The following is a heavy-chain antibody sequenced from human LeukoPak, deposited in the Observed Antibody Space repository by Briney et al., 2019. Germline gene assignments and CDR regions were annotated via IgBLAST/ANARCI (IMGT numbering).Heavy chain of an antibody. V-gene: IGHV3-7*02. Sequence: PGGSLRLSCAASGFRFSGFWMSWVRQAPGKGLEWVAIVKGDGSEKAYVDSVKGRFSISRDNAENSVYLQMSSLRAEDTAVYYCARVSAVAGTVDYWGQGTLVTVSS. CDR1: GFRFSGFW. J-gene: IGHJ4*02. CDR2: VKGDGSEK. D-gene: IGHD6-19*01. CDR3: ARVSAVAGTVDY.